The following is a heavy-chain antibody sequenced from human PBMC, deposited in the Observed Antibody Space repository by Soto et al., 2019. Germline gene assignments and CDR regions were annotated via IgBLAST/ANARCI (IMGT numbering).Heavy chain of an antibody. CDR2: TYYRSKWYN. V-gene: IGHV6-1*01. CDR1: GDSVSRNSAA. CDR3: ARGAAGSYYYYYGMAV. J-gene: IGHJ6*02. D-gene: IGHD1-26*01. Sequence: SQTLSLTCAISGDSVSRNSAAWNWIRQSPSRGLEWLGRTYYRSKWYNDYAVSVKSRITINPDTSKNQFSLQLNSVTPEDTAVYYCARGAAGSYYYYYGMAVWGQGNTVTVSS.